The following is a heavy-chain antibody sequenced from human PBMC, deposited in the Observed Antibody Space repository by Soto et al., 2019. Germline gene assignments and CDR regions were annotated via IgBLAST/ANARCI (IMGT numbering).Heavy chain of an antibody. CDR1: GFSLTTSGVA. V-gene: IGHV2-5*01. J-gene: IGHJ4*02. CDR3: AHRPTSTEDFYFDY. CDR2: IYWNDDK. Sequence: SGPTLVNPTQTLTLTCSFSGFSLTTSGVAVGWFRQPPGKAPEWLSLIYWNDDKRYSPSLRSRLIVTGDSSKNQVVLTLADADAADSGTYYCAHRPTSTEDFYFDYWGQGTLDTVSS.